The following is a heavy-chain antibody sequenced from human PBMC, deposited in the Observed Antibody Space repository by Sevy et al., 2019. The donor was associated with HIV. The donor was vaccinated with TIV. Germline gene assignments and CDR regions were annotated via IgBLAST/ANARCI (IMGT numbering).Heavy chain of an antibody. CDR1: GFSLTTYT. Sequence: GGSLRLSCAASGFSLTTYTMNWVRQAPGKGLEWVSSISSSSTYIYYADSVKGRFAISRDNSKNSLYLQMNSLRAEDTAVYYCAGYDWLLSGRADNYCMDVWGQGTTVTVSS. CDR2: ISSSSTYI. CDR3: AGYDWLLSGRADNYCMDV. D-gene: IGHD3-9*01. V-gene: IGHV3-21*01. J-gene: IGHJ6*02.